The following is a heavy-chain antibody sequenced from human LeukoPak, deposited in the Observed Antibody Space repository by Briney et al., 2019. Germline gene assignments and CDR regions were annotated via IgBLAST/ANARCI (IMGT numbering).Heavy chain of an antibody. CDR3: AKGTHSYGTINFDY. J-gene: IGHJ4*02. CDR2: ISGSGGST. V-gene: IGHV3-23*01. CDR1: GFTFSSYS. Sequence: PGGSLRLSCAASGFTFSSYSMNWVRQAPGKGLEWVSAISGSGGSTYYADSLKGRFTISRDNSKNTLYLQMNSLKDEDTAVYYCAKGTHSYGTINFDYWGQGTLVTVSS. D-gene: IGHD5-18*01.